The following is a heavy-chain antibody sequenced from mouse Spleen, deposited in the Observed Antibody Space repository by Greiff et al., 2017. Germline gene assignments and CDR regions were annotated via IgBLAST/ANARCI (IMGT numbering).Heavy chain of an antibody. Sequence: EVKLMESEGGLVQPGSSMKLSCTASGFTFSDYYMAWVRQVPEKGLEWVAIINYDGSSTYYLDPLTSRFIISRDTAKNILYLQMSSLKSEDTATYYCARDEGYGYDEGYAMGYWGQGTSVTVSS. CDR3: ARDEGYGYDEGYAMGY. J-gene: IGHJ4*01. CDR2: INYDGSST. V-gene: IGHV5-16*01. CDR1: GFTFSDYY. D-gene: IGHD2-2*01.